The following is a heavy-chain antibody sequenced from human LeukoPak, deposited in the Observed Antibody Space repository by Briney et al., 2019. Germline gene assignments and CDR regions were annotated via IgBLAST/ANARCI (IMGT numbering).Heavy chain of an antibody. V-gene: IGHV4-4*07. CDR2: IYTSGGT. J-gene: IGHJ4*02. CDR3: ARQRDYYGSGSYFNY. CDR1: GGSISSYY. D-gene: IGHD3-10*01. Sequence: PSETLSLTCTVSGGSISSYYWSWIRQPAGKGLEWIGRIYTSGGTNYNPSLKSRVTMSVDTSKNQFSLKLSSVTAADTAVYYCARQRDYYGSGSYFNYWGQGTLVTVSS.